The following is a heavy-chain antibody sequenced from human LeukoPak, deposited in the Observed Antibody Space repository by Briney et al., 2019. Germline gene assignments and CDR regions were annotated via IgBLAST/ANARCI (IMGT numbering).Heavy chain of an antibody. J-gene: IGHJ3*02. CDR3: AREGSAYSGYGTGWTSDAFDI. CDR1: CASISGGTYY. D-gene: IGHD5-12*01. V-gene: IGHV4-39*02. Sequence: SETLSLTCSVSCASISGGTYYWGWIRQPPGKGLEWIGSVYYTGSTYDNPSLKSRVTISVDTSKNQFSLKLSSVTAADTAVYYCAREGSAYSGYGTGWTSDAFDIWGQGTMVTVSS. CDR2: VYYTGST.